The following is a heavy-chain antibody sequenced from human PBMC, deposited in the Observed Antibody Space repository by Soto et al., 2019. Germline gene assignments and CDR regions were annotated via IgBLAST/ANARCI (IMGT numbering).Heavy chain of an antibody. J-gene: IGHJ6*03. CDR3: ARSYSGWYYYMDV. D-gene: IGHD5-12*01. CDR1: SGSISSSNW. V-gene: IGHV4-4*02. CDR2: IYHSGST. Sequence: SETLSLTCAVSSGSISSSNWWSWVRQPPGKGLEWIGEIYHSGSTNYNPSLKSRVTISVDKSKNQFSLKLSSVTAADTAVYYCARSYSGWYYYMDVWGKGTTVTVSS.